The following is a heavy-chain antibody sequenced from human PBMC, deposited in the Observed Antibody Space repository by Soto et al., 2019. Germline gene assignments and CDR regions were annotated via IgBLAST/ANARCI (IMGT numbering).Heavy chain of an antibody. CDR1: GFTFSTSA. CDR2: ISGSGGST. V-gene: IGHV3-23*01. D-gene: IGHD3-3*02. J-gene: IGHJ4*02. CDR3: AKFRVGPSLEWLPLDY. Sequence: EVQLSESGGGVIQPGGSLRLSCAASGFTFSTSAMTWVRQAPGKGLEWVSSISGSGGSTFYVDSVKGRFTISRDNSKNTLFLQMDTLRAEDTAVYYCAKFRVGPSLEWLPLDYGGQGTLVTVSS.